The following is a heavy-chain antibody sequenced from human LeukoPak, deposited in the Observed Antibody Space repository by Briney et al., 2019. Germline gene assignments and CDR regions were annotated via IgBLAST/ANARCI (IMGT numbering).Heavy chain of an antibody. Sequence: GAAVKVSCKTSGITFIDHYIYWVRQAPGQGLEWMGLINPNSGDTTYAHNFQGRVTMTRDTSIDTAYLELRRLTFNDTAVCYCARAELGDTAGYFLDFWGQGTLVTVSS. CDR2: INPNSGDT. V-gene: IGHV1-2*07. CDR1: GITFIDHY. D-gene: IGHD2/OR15-2a*01. J-gene: IGHJ4*02. CDR3: ARAELGDTAGYFLDF.